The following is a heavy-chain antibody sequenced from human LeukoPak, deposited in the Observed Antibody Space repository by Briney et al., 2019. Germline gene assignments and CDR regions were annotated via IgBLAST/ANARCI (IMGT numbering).Heavy chain of an antibody. V-gene: IGHV4-31*03. J-gene: IGHJ4*02. D-gene: IGHD6-6*01. CDR3: ARDGEVARLDY. CDR2: IYYSGST. CDR1: GGSISGGGYY. Sequence: PSETLSLTCTVSGGSISGGGYYWSWLRQHPGKGLEWIGYIYYSGSTYYNPSLKSRVTISVDTSKNQFSLKLSPVTAADTAVYYCARDGEVARLDYWGQGTLVTVSS.